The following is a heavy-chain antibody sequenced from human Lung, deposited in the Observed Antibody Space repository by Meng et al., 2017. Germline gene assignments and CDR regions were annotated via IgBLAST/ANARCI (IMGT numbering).Heavy chain of an antibody. CDR1: GGSFSGYY. CDR2: IIDSGST. V-gene: IGHV4-34*02. CDR3: VRRTYSSGWYFDY. J-gene: IGHJ4*02. D-gene: IGHD6-19*01. Sequence: PLQRWCADLLKPSETLSLTGAVDGGSFSGYYLSWIRQPPGKGLEWIGEIIDSGSTNYNPSLKSRVTISVDTSKNQFSLRVTSVTAADRAVYYCVRRTYSSGWYFDYWGQGTLVTVSS.